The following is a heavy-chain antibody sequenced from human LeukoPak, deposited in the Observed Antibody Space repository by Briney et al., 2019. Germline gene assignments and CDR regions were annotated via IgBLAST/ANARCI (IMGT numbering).Heavy chain of an antibody. CDR2: IYYSGST. D-gene: IGHD5-24*01. CDR3: ARIVEMGFDY. V-gene: IGHV4-59*01. J-gene: IGHJ4*02. CDR1: GGSTSSYY. Sequence: SETLSLTCTVSGGSTSSYYWSWSRQPPGKGLEWIGYIYYSGSTNYNPSLKSRVTISVDTSKNQFSLKLSSVTAADTAVYYCARIVEMGFDYWGQGTLVTVSS.